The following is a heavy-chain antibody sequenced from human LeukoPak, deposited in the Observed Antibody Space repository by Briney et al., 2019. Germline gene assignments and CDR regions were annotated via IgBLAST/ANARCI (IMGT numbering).Heavy chain of an antibody. CDR3: ARGHSGSYQRTDAFDL. D-gene: IGHD1-26*01. J-gene: IGHJ3*01. Sequence: NPGGSLRPSCAASGFTFDDYGMSWVRQAPGKGLEWVSSISSSDYIYYADSVKGRLTTSRDNAKNSLYLQMNSLRAEDTAVYYCARGHSGSYQRTDAFDLWGQGTMVTVSS. V-gene: IGHV3-21*01. CDR1: GFTFDDYG. CDR2: ISSSDYI.